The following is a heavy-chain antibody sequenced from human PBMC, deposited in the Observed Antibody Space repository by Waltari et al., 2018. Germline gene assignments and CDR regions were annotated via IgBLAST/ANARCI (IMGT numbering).Heavy chain of an antibody. D-gene: IGHD2-15*01. J-gene: IGHJ4*02. CDR3: ATDSNRRYCSGGSCYPQ. CDR1: GYTLTELS. V-gene: IGHV1-24*01. Sequence: QVQLVQSGAEVKKPGASVKVSCKVSGYTLTELSMHWVRQAPGKGLEWMGGVDPEDGATIYAQKFQGRVTMTEETSTDTAYMELSSLRSEDTAVYYCATDSNRRYCSGGSCYPQWGQGTLVTVSS. CDR2: VDPEDGAT.